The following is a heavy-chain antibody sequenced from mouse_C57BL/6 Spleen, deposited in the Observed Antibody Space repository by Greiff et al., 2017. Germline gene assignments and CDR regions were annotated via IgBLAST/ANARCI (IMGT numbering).Heavy chain of an antibody. CDR3: TEGYYAY. D-gene: IGHD2-3*01. CDR2: IDPENGDT. Sequence: EVKLMESGAELVRPGASVKLSCTASGFNIKDDYMHWVKQRPEQGLEWIGWIDPENGDTEYASKFQGKATITADTSSNTAYLQLSSLTSEDTAVYYCTEGYYAYWGQGTTLTVSS. CDR1: GFNIKDDY. J-gene: IGHJ2*01. V-gene: IGHV14-4*01.